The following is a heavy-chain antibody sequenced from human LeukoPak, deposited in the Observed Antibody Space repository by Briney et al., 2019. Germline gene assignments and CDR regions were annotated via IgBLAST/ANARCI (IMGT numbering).Heavy chain of an antibody. Sequence: SETLSLTCAVYGGSFSGYSWSWIRQPPGKGLEWIGEINPSGATNHNPSLMSRVSMSIDTSKNQISLRVSSVTAADTAVYYCARVGYSFSINDWPRTGLGAYPTKYYYYMDVWGQGTLVTVSS. CDR1: GGSFSGYS. CDR3: ARVGYSFSINDWPRTGLGAYPTKYYYYMDV. J-gene: IGHJ6*03. V-gene: IGHV4-34*01. D-gene: IGHD5-18*01. CDR2: INPSGAT.